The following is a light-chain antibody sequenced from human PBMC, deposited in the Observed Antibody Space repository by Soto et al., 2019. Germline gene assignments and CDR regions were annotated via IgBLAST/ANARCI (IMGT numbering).Light chain of an antibody. CDR1: QGIRND. Sequence: IQMTQSPSSLSASVGDRVTISCRASQGIRNDLGWYQQKPGKAPNLLIYAASSLLSGVPSRFSGSGSETEFTLTISSLQPEDFATYYCQQVKSYPRTFGGGTKVDIK. CDR2: AAS. V-gene: IGKV1-17*01. CDR3: QQVKSYPRT. J-gene: IGKJ4*01.